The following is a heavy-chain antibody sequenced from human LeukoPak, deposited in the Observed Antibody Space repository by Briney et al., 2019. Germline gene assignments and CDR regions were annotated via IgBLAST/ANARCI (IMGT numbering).Heavy chain of an antibody. D-gene: IGHD3-9*01. CDR2: IYHSEST. CDR1: XGPISSGGYS. CDR3: ARRRVLRYFDWLST. Sequence: PSEXXSLTCTVSXGPISSGGYSXXWXRXPPXXXXEXIGNIYHSESTHYNPSLKSRVTISVDRSKNQFSLNLSSVTAADTAVYYCARRRVLRYFDWLSTWGQGTLVTVSS. V-gene: IGHV4-30-2*01. J-gene: IGHJ4*02.